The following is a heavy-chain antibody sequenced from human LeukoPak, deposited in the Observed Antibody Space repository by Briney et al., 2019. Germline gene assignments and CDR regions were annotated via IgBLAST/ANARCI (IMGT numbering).Heavy chain of an antibody. CDR2: LKQDGSEK. CDR3: TRDVTIAARPYYYYYYMDV. Sequence: GGSLRLSCAASGFTFSSYWMSWFRQAPGKGLEGVANLKQDGSEKYYVDSVKGRFTISRDNAKNSLYLQVNSLRAEDTAIYYCTRDVTIAARPYYYYYYMDVWGKGTTVTVSS. J-gene: IGHJ6*03. D-gene: IGHD6-6*01. CDR1: GFTFSSYW. V-gene: IGHV3-7*01.